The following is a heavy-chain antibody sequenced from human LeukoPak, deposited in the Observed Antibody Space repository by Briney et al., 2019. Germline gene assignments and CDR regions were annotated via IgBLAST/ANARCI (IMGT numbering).Heavy chain of an antibody. J-gene: IGHJ4*02. Sequence: SETLSLTCAVYGGSFSGYYWSWLRQPPGKGLEWLGEINHSGSTNYNPSLKSRVTISVDTSKNQFSLKLSSVTAADTAVYYCARGLFDIVVVPAAPYFDYWGQGTLVTVSS. V-gene: IGHV4-34*01. CDR1: GGSFSGYY. CDR3: ARGLFDIVVVPAAPYFDY. CDR2: INHSGST. D-gene: IGHD2-2*01.